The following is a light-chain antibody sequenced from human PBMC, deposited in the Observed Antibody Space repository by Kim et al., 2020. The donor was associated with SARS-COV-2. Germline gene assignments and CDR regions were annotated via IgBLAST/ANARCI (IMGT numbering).Light chain of an antibody. Sequence: EIVMTQSPATLSVSPGERATLSCRASQSVSNNLAWYQQKPGQAPRLLIYGASTRATGIPAGFSGSGSEIEFTLTINNLQSEDFAVYYCQQYNDWPQTFGQGTKVDIK. V-gene: IGKV3-15*01. CDR3: QQYNDWPQT. J-gene: IGKJ1*01. CDR1: QSVSNN. CDR2: GAS.